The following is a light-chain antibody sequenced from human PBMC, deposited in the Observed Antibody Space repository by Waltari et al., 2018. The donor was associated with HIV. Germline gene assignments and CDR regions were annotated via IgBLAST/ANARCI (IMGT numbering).Light chain of an antibody. V-gene: IGLV2-14*03. J-gene: IGLJ3*02. CDR1: SSDVGGYNY. CDR3: SSYTSSSTWV. Sequence: QSALTQPASVSGSPGQSITISCTGTSSDVGGYNYASWYQQHPGTAPKLMIYDVSNRPSGVSNRFSGSKSGNTASLTISGLQAEDEADYYCSSYTSSSTWVFGGGTKLTVL. CDR2: DVS.